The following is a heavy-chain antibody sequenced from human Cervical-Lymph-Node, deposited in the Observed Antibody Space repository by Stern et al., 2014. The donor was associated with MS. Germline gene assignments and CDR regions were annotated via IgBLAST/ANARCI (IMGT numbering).Heavy chain of an antibody. Sequence: QVQLQESGPGLVKPSETLSVTCTVSGGSITSYFWSWIRQPPGKGLEWIGYIYSSGSTDYHPSLKSRVSMSVDTSKNQISLKLSSVTAADTAVYLCARHESAYSSPYFDYWGRGTLVTVST. V-gene: IGHV4-59*08. CDR3: ARHESAYSSPYFDY. CDR1: GGSITSYF. J-gene: IGHJ4*02. D-gene: IGHD3-22*01. CDR2: IYSSGST.